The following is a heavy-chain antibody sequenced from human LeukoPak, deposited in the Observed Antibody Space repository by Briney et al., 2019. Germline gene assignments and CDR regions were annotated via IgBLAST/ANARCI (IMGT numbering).Heavy chain of an antibody. CDR2: IYYSGST. V-gene: IGHV4-59*08. CDR1: GGSISSYY. Sequence: SETLSLTCTVSGGSISSYYWSWIRQPPGKGLEWIGYIYYSGSTNYNPSLKSRVTISVDTSKNQFSLKLSSVTAADTAVYYCARLGYSGGAGAFDIWGQGTMVTVSS. J-gene: IGHJ3*02. CDR3: ARLGYSGGAGAFDI. D-gene: IGHD1-26*01.